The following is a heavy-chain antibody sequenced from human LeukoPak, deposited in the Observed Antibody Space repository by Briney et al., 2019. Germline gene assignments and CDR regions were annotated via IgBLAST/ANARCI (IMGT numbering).Heavy chain of an antibody. CDR3: ARSQPTYNWFDP. CDR2: IYHSGST. CDR1: GYSISSGYY. D-gene: IGHD1-14*01. V-gene: IGHV4-38-2*02. Sequence: SETLSLTCTVSGYSISSGYYWGWIRQPPGKGLEWIGSIYHSGSTYYNPSLKSRVTISVDTSKNQFSLKLSSVTAADTAVYYCARSQPTYNWFDPWGQGTLVTVSS. J-gene: IGHJ5*02.